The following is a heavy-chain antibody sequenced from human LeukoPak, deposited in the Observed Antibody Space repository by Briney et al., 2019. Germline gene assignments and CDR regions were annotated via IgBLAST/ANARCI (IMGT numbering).Heavy chain of an antibody. V-gene: IGHV1-8*01. CDR3: TRGPPNWGFDY. CDR2: MSPKSGNT. Sequence: ASVKVSCKASGDTFSYYDINWVRQATGQGLEWMGWMSPKSGNTGYAQKFQGRLTMTRDTSIGTAYMELSSLRSEDTAVYYCTRGPPNWGFDYWGQGTLVTVSS. D-gene: IGHD7-27*01. J-gene: IGHJ4*02. CDR1: GDTFSYYD.